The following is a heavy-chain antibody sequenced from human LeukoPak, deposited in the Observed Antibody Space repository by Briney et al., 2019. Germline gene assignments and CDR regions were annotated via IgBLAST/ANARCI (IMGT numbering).Heavy chain of an antibody. J-gene: IGHJ4*02. CDR1: GGSISRSDYY. Sequence: SETLSLTCTVSGGSISRSDYYWGWIRQPPGKGLEWIGYIYYSGTTYYNPSLKSRVTISVDTSKDQFSLRLSSVTAADTAVYYCARSLGAGTTSWNFDYWGQGTLVTVSS. V-gene: IGHV4-39*01. CDR2: IYYSGTT. D-gene: IGHD2-2*01. CDR3: ARSLGAGTTSWNFDY.